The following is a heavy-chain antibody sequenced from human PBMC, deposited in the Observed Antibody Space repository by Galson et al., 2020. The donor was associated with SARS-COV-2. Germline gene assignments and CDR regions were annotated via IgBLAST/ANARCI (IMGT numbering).Heavy chain of an antibody. V-gene: IGHV3-48*01. D-gene: IGHD5-12*01. CDR2: ISRRNSPI. J-gene: IGHJ3*02. CDR3: ARIDVDMEATIDAFDI. CDR1: GFTFSTYS. Sequence: GESLKISCAASGFTFSTYSMNWVRQAPGKGLEWVSYISRRNSPIYYADSVKGRFTISRDNVKNSLYLQMNSLRAEDTAVYYCARIDVDMEATIDAFDIWGQGTMVTVSS.